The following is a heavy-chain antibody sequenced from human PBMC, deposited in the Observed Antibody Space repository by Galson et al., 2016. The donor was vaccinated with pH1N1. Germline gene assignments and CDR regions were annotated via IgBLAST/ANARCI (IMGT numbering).Heavy chain of an antibody. CDR3: AKVVRGSSWPSFDY. Sequence: SLRLSCAASGFTFSSHGFHWVRQAPGKGLEWVAVISYDGSNKYYADSVKGRFTISRDNSKNTLYLQMNSLGAEDTAVYYCAKVVRGSSWPSFDYWGQGTLVTVSS. V-gene: IGHV3-30*18. CDR1: GFTFSSHG. CDR2: ISYDGSNK. D-gene: IGHD6-13*01. J-gene: IGHJ4*02.